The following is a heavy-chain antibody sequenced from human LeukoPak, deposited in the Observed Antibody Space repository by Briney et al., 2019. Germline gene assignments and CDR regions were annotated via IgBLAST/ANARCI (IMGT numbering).Heavy chain of an antibody. CDR3: ARDYGRSRDYGMDV. V-gene: IGHV3-74*01. D-gene: IGHD3-10*01. Sequence: GGSLRLSCAASGFTFSRFGMNWVRQAPGKGLVWVSRINSDGSSTSYADSVKGRFTISRDNAKNTLFLQMNSLRAEDTAMYYCARDYGRSRDYGMDVWGQGTTVTVSS. CDR1: GFTFSRFG. J-gene: IGHJ6*02. CDR2: INSDGSST.